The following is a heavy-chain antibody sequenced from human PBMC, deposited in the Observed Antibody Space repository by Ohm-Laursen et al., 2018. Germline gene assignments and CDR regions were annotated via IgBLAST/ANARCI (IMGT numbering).Heavy chain of an antibody. CDR2: IKQDGTEK. Sequence: SLRLSCAVSGFTFSSYWMNWVRQAPGKGLEWVANIKQDGTEKYYVDSVKGRFTISRDNAENSLYLQMNSLRAEDTAVYYCARGRYYYFDNWGQGTLLTVSS. D-gene: IGHD3-10*01. CDR3: ARGRYYYFDN. CDR1: GFTFSSYW. J-gene: IGHJ4*02. V-gene: IGHV3-7*01.